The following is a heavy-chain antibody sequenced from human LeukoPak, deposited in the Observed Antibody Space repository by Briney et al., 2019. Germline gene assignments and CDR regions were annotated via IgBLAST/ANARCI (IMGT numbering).Heavy chain of an antibody. D-gene: IGHD4-17*01. CDR2: IWYDGSNK. Sequence: PGRSLRLSCAASGFTFNSYGIHWVRRAPGKGLEWVAFIWYDGSNKYYADSVKGRFTISRDNSKNTLYLQMNSLRAEDTAVYYCARARTTRGFDYWGQGTLVTVSS. V-gene: IGHV3-33*01. CDR1: GFTFNSYG. J-gene: IGHJ4*02. CDR3: ARARTTRGFDY.